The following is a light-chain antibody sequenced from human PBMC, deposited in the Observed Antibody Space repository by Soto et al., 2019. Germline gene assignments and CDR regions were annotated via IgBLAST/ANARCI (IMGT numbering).Light chain of an antibody. J-gene: IGKJ3*01. V-gene: IGKV1-12*01. CDR2: AAY. CDR1: QSISTW. CDR3: QQGHSFPFT. Sequence: DLQMTQSPSSVSAAVGDRVTITCRASQSISTWLAWYQQKPGKAPNLLIYAAYSLHSEVPSRFRGSRSGTDFNLTIDGLQPEDFATYFCQQGHSFPFTFGPGTKVDIK.